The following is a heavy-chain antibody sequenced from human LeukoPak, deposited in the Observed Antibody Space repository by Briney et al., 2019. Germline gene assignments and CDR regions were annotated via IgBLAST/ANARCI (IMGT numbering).Heavy chain of an antibody. Sequence: GGSLRLSCAASGFTFSDYYMSWIRQAPGKGLEWVSYISSSGSTIYYADSVKGRFTISRDNAKNSLYLQMNSLRAEDTAVYYCARGLHCGGDCYSGVGYWGQGTLLTVSS. J-gene: IGHJ4*02. CDR2: ISSSGSTI. CDR3: ARGLHCGGDCYSGVGY. V-gene: IGHV3-11*04. CDR1: GFTFSDYY. D-gene: IGHD2-21*02.